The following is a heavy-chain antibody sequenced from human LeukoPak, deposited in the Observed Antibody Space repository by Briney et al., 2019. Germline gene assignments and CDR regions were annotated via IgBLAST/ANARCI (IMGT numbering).Heavy chain of an antibody. Sequence: PGGSLRLSCAASGFTFSDYYMSWIRQAPGKELEWVSYISSSGSTIYYADSVKGRFTISRDNAKNSLYLQMNSLRAEDTAVYYCARDYYDSSGYYYFDYWGQGTLVTVSS. CDR2: ISSSGSTI. CDR1: GFTFSDYY. J-gene: IGHJ4*02. CDR3: ARDYYDSSGYYYFDY. D-gene: IGHD3-22*01. V-gene: IGHV3-11*04.